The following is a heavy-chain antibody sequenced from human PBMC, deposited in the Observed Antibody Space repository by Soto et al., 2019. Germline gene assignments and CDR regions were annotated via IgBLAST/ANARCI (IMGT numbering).Heavy chain of an antibody. Sequence: GASVKVSCKASGYTFTSYGISWVRQAPGQGLEWMGWISAYNGNTNYAQKLQGRVTMTTDTSTSTAYMELRSLRSDDTAVYYCARGGVEVLWFGELQDWFDPWGQGTLVTVSS. D-gene: IGHD3-10*01. CDR1: GYTFTSYG. J-gene: IGHJ5*02. CDR3: ARGGVEVLWFGELQDWFDP. V-gene: IGHV1-18*01. CDR2: ISAYNGNT.